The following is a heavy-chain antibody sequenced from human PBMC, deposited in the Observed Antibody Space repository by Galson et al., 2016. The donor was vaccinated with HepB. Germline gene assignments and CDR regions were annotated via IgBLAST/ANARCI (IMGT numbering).Heavy chain of an antibody. CDR1: GGTFSTFV. Sequence: SVKVSCKASGGTFSTFVMSWVRQAPGQGLEWMGQIIPVFGTPLYAQKFQDRVTITADESTSTAYMELSSLKSEDTAVYYCARAGTNWGRAFDVWGQGTILIVSS. V-gene: IGHV1-69*13. J-gene: IGHJ3*01. CDR2: IIPVFGTP. CDR3: ARAGTNWGRAFDV. D-gene: IGHD7-27*01.